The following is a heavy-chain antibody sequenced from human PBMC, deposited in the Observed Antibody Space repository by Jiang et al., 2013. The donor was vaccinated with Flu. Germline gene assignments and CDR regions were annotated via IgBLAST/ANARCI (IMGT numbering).Heavy chain of an antibody. CDR3: ARRDDSSGYLLLDY. CDR1: FTSYW. J-gene: IGHJ4*02. V-gene: IGHV5-51*01. Sequence: FTSYWIGWVRQMPGKGLDWMGIIFPADSETRYSSSFQGQVTISADKSISTAYLQWSSLKASDTAMYYCARRDDSSGYLLLDYWGQGTLVTVSS. CDR2: IFPADSET. D-gene: IGHD3-22*01.